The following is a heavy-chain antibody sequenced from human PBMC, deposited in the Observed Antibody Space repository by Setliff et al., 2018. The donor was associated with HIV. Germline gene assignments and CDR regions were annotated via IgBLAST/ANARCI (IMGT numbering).Heavy chain of an antibody. CDR2: INEDGTEK. J-gene: IGHJ4*02. V-gene: IGHV3-7*03. CDR3: ARGGGGARRVIGS. Sequence: GGSLRLSCAASGFTFTSFWMSWVRQAPGKGLEWVANINEDGTEKYYVDSVRGRSTISRDNANNSLYLQMSSLRAEDTAVYYCARGGGGARRVIGSWGQGALVTVSS. D-gene: IGHD6-6*01. CDR1: GFTFTSFW.